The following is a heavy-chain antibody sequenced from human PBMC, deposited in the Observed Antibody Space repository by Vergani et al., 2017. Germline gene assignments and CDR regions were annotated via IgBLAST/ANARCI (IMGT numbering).Heavy chain of an antibody. D-gene: IGHD6-19*01. J-gene: IGHJ6*02. Sequence: QVQLVQSGAEVKKPGASVKVSCKASGYTFTGYYMHWVRQAPGQGLEWMGWINPNSGGTNYAQKFQGRVTMTRDTSISTAYRELSRLRSDDTAVYYCARVPSGAVAGKDYYYYGMDVWGQGTTVTVSS. CDR1: GYTFTGYY. V-gene: IGHV1-2*02. CDR3: ARVPSGAVAGKDYYYYGMDV. CDR2: INPNSGGT.